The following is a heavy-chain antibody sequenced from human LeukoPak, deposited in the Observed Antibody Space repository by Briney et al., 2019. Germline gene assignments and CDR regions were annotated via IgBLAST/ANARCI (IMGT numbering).Heavy chain of an antibody. Sequence: SETLSLTCGVYGGPFTGYYWNWIRQPPGKGLEWIGEINYSGNSNYNPALKSRVAISEDTSKKQFSLNLSSVTAADTAIYYCARRPTIVSFRFDPWGQGTLVTVSS. CDR3: ARRPTIVSFRFDP. D-gene: IGHD5-24*01. J-gene: IGHJ5*02. CDR1: GGPFTGYY. CDR2: INYSGNS. V-gene: IGHV4-34*01.